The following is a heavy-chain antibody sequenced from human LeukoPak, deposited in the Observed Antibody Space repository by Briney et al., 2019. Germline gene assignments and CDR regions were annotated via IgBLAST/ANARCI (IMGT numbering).Heavy chain of an antibody. V-gene: IGHV4-34*01. CDR2: INHSGST. D-gene: IGHD3-22*01. J-gene: IGHJ4*02. Sequence: YPSETLSLTCTVYGESFNVYFWSWIRQPPGKGLEWIGEINHSGSTNYNPSLKSRVTISVDTSKNQFSLKLSSVTAADTAVYYCARARITMIVVVNYFDYWGQGTLVTVSS. CDR1: GESFNVYF. CDR3: ARARITMIVVVNYFDY.